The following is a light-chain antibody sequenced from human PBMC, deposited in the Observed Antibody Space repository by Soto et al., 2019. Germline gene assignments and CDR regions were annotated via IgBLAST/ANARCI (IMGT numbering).Light chain of an antibody. Sequence: LTQSPAILSLSPGERATLSCTASQSVDTYIAWYQQRPGQPPRLLIHDTSHRASGVPARFRGSGSGTDFTLTITSLEPEDFVVYFCQQRRNWVSFGPGTRL. V-gene: IGKV3-11*01. CDR1: QSVDTY. J-gene: IGKJ3*01. CDR3: QQRRNWVS. CDR2: DTS.